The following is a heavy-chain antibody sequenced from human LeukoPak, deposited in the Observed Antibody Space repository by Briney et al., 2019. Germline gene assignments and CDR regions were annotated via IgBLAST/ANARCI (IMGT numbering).Heavy chain of an antibody. V-gene: IGHV3-20*04. Sequence: GGSLRLSCAASGFTFDDYGMSWVRQAPGKGLEWVSGINWNGGSTGYADSVKGRFTISRDNAKNSLYLQMNSLRAEDTALYYCARGRYDILTGYGSGFDYWGQGTLVTVSS. CDR1: GFTFDDYG. D-gene: IGHD3-9*01. J-gene: IGHJ4*02. CDR2: INWNGGST. CDR3: ARGRYDILTGYGSGFDY.